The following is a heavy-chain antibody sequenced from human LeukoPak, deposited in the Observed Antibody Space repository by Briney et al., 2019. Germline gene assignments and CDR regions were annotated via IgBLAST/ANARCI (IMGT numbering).Heavy chain of an antibody. D-gene: IGHD2-2*01. CDR2: IRYDGSNK. V-gene: IGHV3-30*02. J-gene: IGHJ4*02. Sequence: GGSLRLSCAASGFTVSSNYMSWVRQAPGKGLEWVAFIRYDGSNKYYADSVKGRLTISRDNSKNTLYLQMNSLRAEDTAVYYCAKDRDDIVVVPAGFDYWGQGTLVTVSS. CDR3: AKDRDDIVVVPAGFDY. CDR1: GFTVSSNY.